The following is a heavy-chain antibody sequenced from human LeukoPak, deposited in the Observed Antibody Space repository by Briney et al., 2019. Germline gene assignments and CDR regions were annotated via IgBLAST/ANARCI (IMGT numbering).Heavy chain of an antibody. Sequence: GGSLTLSCAASGFTFNSYAMSWVCQAPGKGLEWVSAIRGSGGGTYYADSVKGRCTISRDNSKNTLYLQMNSLRDEDTALYYCAKAGIGVVGYFDYWGQGTVVPVSS. V-gene: IGHV3-23*01. D-gene: IGHD6-19*01. CDR3: AKAGIGVVGYFDY. CDR1: GFTFNSYA. CDR2: IRGSGGGT. J-gene: IGHJ4*02.